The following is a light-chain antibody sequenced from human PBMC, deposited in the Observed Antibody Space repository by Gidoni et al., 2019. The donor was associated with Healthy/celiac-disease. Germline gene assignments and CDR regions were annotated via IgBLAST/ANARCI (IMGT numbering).Light chain of an antibody. Sequence: DIQMTQSPATLSASVGDRVTITCRASQSISSWLAWCQQKPGKAPKLLLYDASSLESGVPSRFCGSGSCTAFTLPISSLQPADFATYYCQQYNSYFWTFGQGTKVEIK. J-gene: IGKJ1*01. CDR1: QSISSW. V-gene: IGKV1-5*01. CDR2: DAS. CDR3: QQYNSYFWT.